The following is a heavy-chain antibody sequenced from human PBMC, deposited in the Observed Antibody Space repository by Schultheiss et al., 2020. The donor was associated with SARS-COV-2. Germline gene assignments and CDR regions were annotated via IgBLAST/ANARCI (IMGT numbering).Heavy chain of an antibody. CDR3: AKDYLYSSSSELDY. V-gene: IGHV3-7*03. CDR1: GFTFSSYG. D-gene: IGHD6-6*01. J-gene: IGHJ4*02. Sequence: GGSLRLSCAASGFTFSSYGMHWVRQAPGKGLEWVANIKQDGNDKNYVDSVKGRFTIPRDNSKNMLYLQMNRLRAEDTAVYYCAKDYLYSSSSELDYWGQGTLVTVSS. CDR2: IKQDGNDK.